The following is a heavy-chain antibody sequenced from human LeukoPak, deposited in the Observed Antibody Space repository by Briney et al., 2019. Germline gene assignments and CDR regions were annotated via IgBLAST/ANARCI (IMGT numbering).Heavy chain of an antibody. D-gene: IGHD3-10*01. Sequence: SETLSLTCAVYGGSFSGYYWRWIRQPQGKGLEWMGEINHSGSTNYNPSLKSRVTISVDTSKNQFSLKLSSVTAADTAVYYCARGGVLLWFGEFYYFDYWGQGTLVTVSS. CDR3: ARGGVLLWFGEFYYFDY. CDR1: GGSFSGYY. V-gene: IGHV4-34*01. J-gene: IGHJ4*02. CDR2: INHSGST.